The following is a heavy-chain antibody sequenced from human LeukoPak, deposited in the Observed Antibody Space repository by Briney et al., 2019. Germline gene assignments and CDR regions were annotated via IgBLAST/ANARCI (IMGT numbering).Heavy chain of an antibody. J-gene: IGHJ4*02. V-gene: IGHV3-23*01. CDR3: APSPSTVTTLESDY. CDR2: ISGSGGST. D-gene: IGHD4-17*01. Sequence: GGSLRLSCAASGFTFSSHAMSWVRQAPGKGLEWVSAISGSGGSTYYADSVKGRFTISRDNSKNTLYLQMNSLRAEDTAVYYCAPSPSTVTTLESDYWGQGTLVTVSS. CDR1: GFTFSSHA.